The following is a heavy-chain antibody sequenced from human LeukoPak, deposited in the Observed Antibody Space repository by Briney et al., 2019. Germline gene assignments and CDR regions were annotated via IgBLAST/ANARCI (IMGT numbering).Heavy chain of an antibody. V-gene: IGHV4-39*07. J-gene: IGHJ4*02. CDR1: GGSISSSSYC. Sequence: PSETLSLTCTVSGGSISSSSYCWGWIRQPPGKGLEWIGSIYYSGSTYYNPSLKSRVTISVDTSKNQFSLKLSSVTAADTAVYYCARDGGGSHANIFDYWGQGTLVTVSS. CDR3: ARDGGGSHANIFDY. D-gene: IGHD1-26*01. CDR2: IYYSGST.